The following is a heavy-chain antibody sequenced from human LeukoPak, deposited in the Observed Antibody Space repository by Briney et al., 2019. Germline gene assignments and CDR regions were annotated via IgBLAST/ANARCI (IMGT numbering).Heavy chain of an antibody. D-gene: IGHD3-10*01. CDR1: GYSISSGYY. V-gene: IGHV4-38-2*02. J-gene: IGHJ6*02. CDR3: ARHLAEGSYYYGMDI. CDR2: IYHSGST. Sequence: SETLSLTCNVSGYSISSGYYWGWIRQPPGKGLEWIGNIYHSGSTYYNPSLKSQVTISVDTSKKQFSLKLSSVTAADTAVYYCARHLAEGSYYYGMDIWGQGTTVTVSS.